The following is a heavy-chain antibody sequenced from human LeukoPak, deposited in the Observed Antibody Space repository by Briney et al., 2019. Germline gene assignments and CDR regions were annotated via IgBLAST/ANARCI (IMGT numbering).Heavy chain of an antibody. CDR3: ARHMAVAEYFDY. Sequence: SQTLSLTCTVSGGSISGYYWSWIRQPPGKGLEWIGEINHSGSTNYNPSLKSRVTISVDTSKNQFSLKLSSVTAADTAVYYCARHMAVAEYFDYWGQGTLVTVSS. CDR1: GGSISGYY. CDR2: INHSGST. J-gene: IGHJ4*02. D-gene: IGHD6-19*01. V-gene: IGHV4-34*01.